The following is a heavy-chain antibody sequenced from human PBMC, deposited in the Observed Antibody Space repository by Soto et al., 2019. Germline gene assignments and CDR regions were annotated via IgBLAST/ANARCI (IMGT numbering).Heavy chain of an antibody. J-gene: IGHJ4*01. D-gene: IGHD5-12*01. Sequence: SETLARTCTPSGGSVTTSSTYWSWIRHSPGKGLEWIGYVHHSGRTYYNPSLKSRVKMSVDTAKNQYDLTLTSVTAADTAVYYSARDRDGSGNSGYLHCFGNWGQ. CDR3: ARDRDGSGNSGYLHCFGN. CDR1: GGSVTTSSTY. V-gene: IGHV4-31*03. CDR2: VHHSGRT.